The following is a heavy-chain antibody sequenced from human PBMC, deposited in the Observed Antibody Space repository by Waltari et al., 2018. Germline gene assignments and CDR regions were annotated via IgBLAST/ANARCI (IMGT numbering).Heavy chain of an antibody. Sequence: EVQLVESGGGLVQPGGSLRRSCAASGFTFSGYWVHRVRQAPGKGLVWVSRVNSEGTSTSYADSVKGRFTISRDNAKNTLYLQMNSLRAEDTAVYYCTRSTSISNAFNIWGQGTMVTVSS. V-gene: IGHV3-74*01. J-gene: IGHJ3*02. CDR1: GFTFSGYW. CDR2: VNSEGTST. D-gene: IGHD6-6*01. CDR3: TRSTSISNAFNI.